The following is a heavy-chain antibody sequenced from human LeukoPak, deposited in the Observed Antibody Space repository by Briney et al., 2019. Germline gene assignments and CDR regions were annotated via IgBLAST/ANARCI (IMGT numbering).Heavy chain of an antibody. J-gene: IGHJ4*02. CDR1: GFTFSSYA. D-gene: IGHD6-19*01. V-gene: IGHV3-23*01. Sequence: GGSLRLSCAASGFTFSSYAMSWVRQAPGKGLEWVSAISGSGGSTYYADSVKGRFTISRDNSKNTLYLQMNSRRVEDTAVYYCARGGSSGWYALGYWGQGTLGTVSS. CDR2: ISGSGGST. CDR3: ARGGSSGWYALGY.